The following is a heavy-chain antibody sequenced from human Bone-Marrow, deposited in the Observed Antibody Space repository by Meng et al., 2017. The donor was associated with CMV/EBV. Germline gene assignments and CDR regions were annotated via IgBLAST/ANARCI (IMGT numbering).Heavy chain of an antibody. CDR1: GGTFSSYA. D-gene: IGHD1-1*01. CDR2: IIPIFGTA. Sequence: QVQVVQSGAEVKRPGSAVKVSCKASGGTFSSYAISWVRQAPGQGLEWMGGIIPIFGTANYAQKFQGRVTITADESTSTAYMELSSLRSEDTAVYYCARGTGTTVGSWLDYWGQGTLVTVSS. J-gene: IGHJ4*02. CDR3: ARGTGTTVGSWLDY. V-gene: IGHV1-69*12.